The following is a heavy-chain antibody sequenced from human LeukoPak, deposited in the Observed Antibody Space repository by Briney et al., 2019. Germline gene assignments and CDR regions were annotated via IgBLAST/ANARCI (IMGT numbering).Heavy chain of an antibody. CDR3: TRNYPAGSSWPSFDY. Sequence: KSGGSLRLSCAASGFTFSNAWMSWVRQAPGKGLEWVGRIKSKTDGGTTDYAAPVKGRFTISRDDSKNTLYLQMNSLKTEDTAVYYCTRNYPAGSSWPSFDYWGQGTLVTVSS. CDR1: GFTFSNAW. J-gene: IGHJ4*02. CDR2: IKSKTDGGTT. V-gene: IGHV3-15*01. D-gene: IGHD6-13*01.